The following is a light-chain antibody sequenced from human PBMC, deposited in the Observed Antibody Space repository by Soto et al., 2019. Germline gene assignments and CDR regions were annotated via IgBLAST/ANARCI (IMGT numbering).Light chain of an antibody. V-gene: IGKV3-11*01. J-gene: IGKJ5*01. Sequence: EIVLTQSPVTLSLSPGERAPLSCRPIRRVTTYLAWYQQKPGQAPRLLIYDASNRATGIPARFSGSGSGTDFTLTIDNLEPEDFAVYYCQQRSNWPPITFGQGTRLEIK. CDR1: RRVTTY. CDR2: DAS. CDR3: QQRSNWPPIT.